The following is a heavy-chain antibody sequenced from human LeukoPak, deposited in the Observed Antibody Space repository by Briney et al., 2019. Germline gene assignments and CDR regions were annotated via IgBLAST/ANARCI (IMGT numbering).Heavy chain of an antibody. CDR1: GGSISSYY. D-gene: IGHD3-22*01. CDR2: IYYSGST. J-gene: IGHJ4*02. Sequence: SETLSLTCTVSGGSISSYYWSWIRQPPGKGLEWIGYIYYSGSTNYNPSLKSRVTISVDTSKNQFSLKLSSVTAADTAVYYCARGENTYYYDSSGYYYVWGQGTLVTVSS. CDR3: ARGENTYYYDSSGYYYV. V-gene: IGHV4-59*01.